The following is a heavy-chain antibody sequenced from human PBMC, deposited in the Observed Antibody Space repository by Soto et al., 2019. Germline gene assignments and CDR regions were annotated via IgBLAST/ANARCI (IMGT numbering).Heavy chain of an antibody. D-gene: IGHD5-18*01. J-gene: IGHJ5*02. CDR3: ARSGYSYGSYNWFDP. Sequence: ASETLSLTCTVSGGSISSSSYYWGWIRQPPGKGLEWIGSIYYSGSTYYNPSLKSRVTISVDTSKNQFSLKLSSVTAADTAVYYCARSGYSYGSYNWFDPWGQGTLVTVSS. CDR2: IYYSGST. CDR1: GGSISSSSYY. V-gene: IGHV4-39*01.